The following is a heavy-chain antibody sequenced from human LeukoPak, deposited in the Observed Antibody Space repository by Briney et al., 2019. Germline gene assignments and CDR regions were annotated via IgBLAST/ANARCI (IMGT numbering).Heavy chain of an antibody. CDR3: AKDSPSAPVTSV. J-gene: IGHJ4*02. V-gene: IGHV3-23*01. Sequence: GGSLRLSCTASGFIFSSYTMSWVRQAPRRGLEWVSTISGSGDNSYYADSVKGRFTISRDNSKNTLYLQMNSLRVEDTAIFYCAKDSPSAPVTSVWGQGTLVTVSS. CDR1: GFIFSSYT. D-gene: IGHD4-17*01. CDR2: ISGSGDNS.